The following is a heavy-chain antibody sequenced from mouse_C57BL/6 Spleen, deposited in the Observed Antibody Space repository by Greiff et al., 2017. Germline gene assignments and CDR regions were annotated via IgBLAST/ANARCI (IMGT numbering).Heavy chain of an antibody. V-gene: IGHV2-2*01. J-gene: IGHJ4*01. Sequence: VQLQQSGPGLVQPSQCLSITCTVSGFSLTSYGVHWVRQSPGKGLEWLGVIWRGGSTAYNAAFITRLGISKAHSTSQVFFKMISLQADDTAIYYCARKPVVGAMDYWGQGTSVTVSS. CDR3: ARKPVVGAMDY. D-gene: IGHD1-1*01. CDR1: GFSLTSYG. CDR2: IWRGGST.